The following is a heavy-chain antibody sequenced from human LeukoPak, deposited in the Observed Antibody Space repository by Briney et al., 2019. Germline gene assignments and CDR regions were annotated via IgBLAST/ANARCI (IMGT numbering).Heavy chain of an antibody. V-gene: IGHV4-59*12. D-gene: IGHD3-3*01. CDR2: IYYSGST. Sequence: SETLSLTCTVSGGSISSYYWSWIRQPPGKGLEWIGSIYYSGSTYYNPSLKSRVTISVDTSKNQFSLKLSSVAAADTAVYYCARAPLYDFWSGSFDYWGQGTLVTVSS. CDR3: ARAPLYDFWSGSFDY. CDR1: GGSISSYY. J-gene: IGHJ4*02.